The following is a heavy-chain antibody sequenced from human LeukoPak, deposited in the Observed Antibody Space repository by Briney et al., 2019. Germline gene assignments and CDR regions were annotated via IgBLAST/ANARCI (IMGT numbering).Heavy chain of an antibody. D-gene: IGHD3-22*01. CDR3: ARLSYYYNSGGYYHYYFDF. CDR1: GGSISSYY. Sequence: SETLSLTCTVSGGSISSYYWGWIRQPPGKGLEYIGYIYYSGTTNYNPSHKSRVTISVGTSRNQFSLNLSSVTAADTAVYYCARLSYYYNSGGYYHYYFDFWGQGTLVTVSS. J-gene: IGHJ4*02. V-gene: IGHV4-59*08. CDR2: IYYSGTT.